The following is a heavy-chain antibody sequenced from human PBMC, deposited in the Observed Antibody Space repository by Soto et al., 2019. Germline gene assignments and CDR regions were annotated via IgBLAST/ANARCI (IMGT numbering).Heavy chain of an antibody. J-gene: IGHJ4*02. Sequence: EVQLLESGGGLVQPGGSLRLSCAASGFTFSSYAMSWVRQAPGKGLEWVSAISGSGGSTYYADSVKGRFTISRDNSKKTLYLQVNSLRAEATAVYDCAYSSTPVGYRGQGTLVTVSS. CDR3: AYSSTPVGY. D-gene: IGHD6-13*01. CDR1: GFTFSSYA. CDR2: ISGSGGST. V-gene: IGHV3-23*01.